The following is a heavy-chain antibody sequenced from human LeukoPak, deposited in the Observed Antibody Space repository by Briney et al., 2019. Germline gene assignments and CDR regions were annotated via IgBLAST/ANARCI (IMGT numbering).Heavy chain of an antibody. CDR3: ARSYYYDSSGPLWY. CDR2: ISSNGGST. D-gene: IGHD3-22*01. CDR1: GFTFSSYA. V-gene: IGHV3-64*01. J-gene: IGHJ4*02. Sequence: GGSLRLSCAASGFTFSSYAMHWVRQAPGKGLEYISAISSNGGSTYYANSVKGRFTISRDNSKNTLYLQMGSLRAEDMAVYYCARSYYYDSSGPLWYWGQGTLVTVSS.